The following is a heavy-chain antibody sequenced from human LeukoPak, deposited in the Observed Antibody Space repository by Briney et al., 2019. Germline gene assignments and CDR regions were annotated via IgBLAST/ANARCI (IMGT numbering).Heavy chain of an antibody. D-gene: IGHD1-26*01. CDR2: ISSSSSYI. CDR1: GFTFSSYS. CDR3: ARVIPNSGSYGPLDAFDI. Sequence: GGSLRLSCAASGFTFSSYSMNWVRQAPGKGLEWVSSISSSSSYIYYADSVKGRFTISRDNAKNSLYLQMNSLRAEDTAVYYCARVIPNSGSYGPLDAFDIWSQGTMVTVSS. J-gene: IGHJ3*02. V-gene: IGHV3-21*01.